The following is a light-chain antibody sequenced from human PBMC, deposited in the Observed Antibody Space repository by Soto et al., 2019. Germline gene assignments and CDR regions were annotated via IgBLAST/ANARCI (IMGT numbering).Light chain of an antibody. Sequence: EILLTQSPGTLSLSPWEIATLSCRASQSVSNNYLAWYQQKPGQAPRLLIYDASNRATGIPARFSGSGSVTDFTLTISSLEPEDSAVYFCQQRRNWPLTFGGGTKVDIK. CDR2: DAS. CDR3: QQRRNWPLT. V-gene: IGKV3-11*01. J-gene: IGKJ4*01. CDR1: QSVSNNY.